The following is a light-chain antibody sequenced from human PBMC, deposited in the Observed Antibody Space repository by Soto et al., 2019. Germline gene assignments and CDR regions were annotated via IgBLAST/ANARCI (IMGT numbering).Light chain of an antibody. Sequence: EIVMTQSPATLSVSPGESATLSCRASQSIRSDLAWYQQKPGQVPRLLFYGASTRATGLPARFSGSGSGTEFTLTISSLQSEDSAVYYCQQYDTWPTFGQGTLLEIK. CDR1: QSIRSD. CDR3: QQYDTWPT. CDR2: GAS. J-gene: IGKJ5*01. V-gene: IGKV3-15*01.